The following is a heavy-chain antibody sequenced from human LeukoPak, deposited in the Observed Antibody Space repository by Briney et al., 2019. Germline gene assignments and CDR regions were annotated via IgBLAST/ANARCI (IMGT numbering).Heavy chain of an antibody. V-gene: IGHV4-59*01. D-gene: IGHD2-8*01. CDR2: IYYSGST. J-gene: IGHJ3*02. CDR1: GGSISSYY. CDR3: ARGLIRQSAFDI. Sequence: SETLSLTCTVSGGSISSYYWSWIRQPPGKGLGWIAYIYYSGSTNYNPSLKSRVTISIDTSKNQFSLKLNSVTAADAAVYYCARGLIRQSAFDIWGQGTMVTVSS.